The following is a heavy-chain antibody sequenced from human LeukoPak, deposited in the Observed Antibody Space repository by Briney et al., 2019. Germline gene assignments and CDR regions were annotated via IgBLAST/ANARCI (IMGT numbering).Heavy chain of an antibody. V-gene: IGHV3-7*01. CDR3: TRDTGCSGGACYSSYDY. J-gene: IGHJ4*02. D-gene: IGHD2-21*01. CDR2: IKEDGSAK. CDR1: GFTFSSYW. Sequence: GGSLRLSCAASGFTFSSYWMTWVRQAPGQGLEWVANIKEDGSAKYHVDSVKGRFTISRDNAKNSLYLQMNSLRVEDAAVYYCTRDTGCSGGACYSSYDYWGQGTLVTVSS.